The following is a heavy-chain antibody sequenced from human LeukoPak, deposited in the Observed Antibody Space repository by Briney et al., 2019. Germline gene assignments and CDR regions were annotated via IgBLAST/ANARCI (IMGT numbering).Heavy chain of an antibody. V-gene: IGHV1-2*02. D-gene: IGHD3-16*01. Sequence: GASVKVSCKASGYTFSSYYIHWVRQAPGQGLEWMGGINPNSGGTNYAQKFQGRVTMTRDTSISTAYMELSRLRSDDTAVYYCATLGMITFGGVKPFDPWGQGTLVTVSS. CDR1: GYTFSSYY. CDR2: INPNSGGT. CDR3: ATLGMITFGGVKPFDP. J-gene: IGHJ5*02.